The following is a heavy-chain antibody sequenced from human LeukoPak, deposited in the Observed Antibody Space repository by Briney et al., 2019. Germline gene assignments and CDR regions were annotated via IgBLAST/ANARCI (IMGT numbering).Heavy chain of an antibody. CDR3: AKDSFPYYYDSSGYPYYDY. V-gene: IGHV3-23*01. CDR1: GFTFSSYA. CDR2: ISGSGGST. J-gene: IGHJ4*02. D-gene: IGHD3-22*01. Sequence: PGGSLRLSCAASGFTFSSYAMSWVRQAPGKGLEWVSAISGSGGSTYYADSVKGRFTISRDNSKNTLYLQMNSLRAEDTAAYYRAKDSFPYYYDSSGYPYYDYWGQGTLDTVSS.